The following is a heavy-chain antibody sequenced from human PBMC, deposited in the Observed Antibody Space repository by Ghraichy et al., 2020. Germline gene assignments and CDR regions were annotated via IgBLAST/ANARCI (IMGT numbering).Heavy chain of an antibody. J-gene: IGHJ4*02. CDR1: GGSISTGGHY. D-gene: IGHD3-22*01. CDR2: IFYTGST. Sequence: LSLTCTVSGGSISTGGHYWSWIRQHPGQGLEWIGYIFYTGSTYYNPSLKSLVTMSVDTSKNQFSLELSSVTAADTAVYYCARTRYYYDTTAYYARLDYFDYWGQGTQVTVSS. CDR3: ARTRYYYDTTAYYARLDYFDY. V-gene: IGHV4-31*01.